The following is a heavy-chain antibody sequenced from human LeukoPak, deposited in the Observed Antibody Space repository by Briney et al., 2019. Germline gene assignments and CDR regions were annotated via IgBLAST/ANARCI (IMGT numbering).Heavy chain of an antibody. J-gene: IGHJ6*02. Sequence: PGGSLRLSCAASGFTFSNAWMSWVRQAPGKGLEWVGRIKSKNNGGTTDYAAPVKGRFTISRDDSKNTLYLQMNSLKTEDTAVYYCTTGTWSATWYCGGDCYPGGMDVWGQGTTVTVSS. V-gene: IGHV3-15*01. CDR1: GFTFSNAW. D-gene: IGHD2-21*02. CDR2: IKSKNNGGTT. CDR3: TTGTWSATWYCGGDCYPGGMDV.